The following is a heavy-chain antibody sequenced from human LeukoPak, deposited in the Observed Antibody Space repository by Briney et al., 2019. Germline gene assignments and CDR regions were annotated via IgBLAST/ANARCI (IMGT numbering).Heavy chain of an antibody. D-gene: IGHD3-22*01. CDR1: GGTFSIYA. V-gene: IGHV1-69*13. CDR2: IIPIFGTA. CDR3: ARPRGYYYDSSRYYFPFDS. Sequence: SVKVSCKAAGGTFSIYAISLVRQAPGQGLEWMGGIIPIFGTANYAQKFQGRVTVTADESTSTAYMELSSLRSEDTAVYYCARPRGYYYDSSRYYFPFDSWGQGTLVTVSS. J-gene: IGHJ4*02.